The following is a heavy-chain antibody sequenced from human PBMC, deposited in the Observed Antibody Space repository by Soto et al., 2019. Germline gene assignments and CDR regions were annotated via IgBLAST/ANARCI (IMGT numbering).Heavy chain of an antibody. D-gene: IGHD2-2*01. Sequence: GESLKISCKGSGYSFTSYWIGWVRQMPGKGLEWMGIIYPGDSDTRYSPSFQGQVTISADKSISTAYLQWSSLTAADTAVYYCARDCSSTSCYYLVSGFDPWGQGTLVTVSS. J-gene: IGHJ5*02. V-gene: IGHV5-51*01. CDR1: GYSFTSYW. CDR2: IYPGDSDT. CDR3: ARDCSSTSCYYLVSGFDP.